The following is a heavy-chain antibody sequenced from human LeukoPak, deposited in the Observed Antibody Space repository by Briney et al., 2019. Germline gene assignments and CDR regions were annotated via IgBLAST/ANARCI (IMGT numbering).Heavy chain of an antibody. CDR2: IYHSGST. J-gene: IGHJ4*02. Sequence: SETLSLTCAVSGGSISSSNWWSWVRQPPGKGLEWIGEIYHSGSTNYNPSLKSRVTISVDKSKNQFSLKLSSVTAADTAVYYCARDLGADGSGSLTSRSGDYWGQGALVTVSS. V-gene: IGHV4-4*02. CDR1: GGSISSSNW. D-gene: IGHD3-10*01. CDR3: ARDLGADGSGSLTSRSGDY.